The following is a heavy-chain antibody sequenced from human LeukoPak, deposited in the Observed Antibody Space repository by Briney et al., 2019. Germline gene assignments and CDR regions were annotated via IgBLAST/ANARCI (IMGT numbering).Heavy chain of an antibody. CDR1: GFTFSSYS. V-gene: IGHV3-21*01. Sequence: GGSLRLSCAASGFTFSSYSMNWVRQAPGKGLEWVSSISSSSSYIYYADSVKGRFTISRDNAKNSLYLQMNSLRAEDTAVYYCARVGYSSSSNFDYWGQGTLVTVSS. CDR2: ISSSSSYI. D-gene: IGHD6-13*01. J-gene: IGHJ4*02. CDR3: ARVGYSSSSNFDY.